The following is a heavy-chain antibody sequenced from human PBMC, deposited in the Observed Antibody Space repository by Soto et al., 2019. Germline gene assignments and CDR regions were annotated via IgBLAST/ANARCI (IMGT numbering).Heavy chain of an antibody. CDR2: ISWNSGSI. J-gene: IGHJ3*02. Sequence: EVQLVESGVGLVQPGRSLRLSSAASGFSFDDYAIHWVRKAPGKGLEWVSGISWNSGSIGYGDSVKGRFTISRDNAKNSLYLQMSSLRAEDTALYYCAKETTVTTSQGSAFDIWGQGTMVTVSS. V-gene: IGHV3-9*01. CDR1: GFSFDDYA. CDR3: AKETTVTTSQGSAFDI. D-gene: IGHD4-17*01.